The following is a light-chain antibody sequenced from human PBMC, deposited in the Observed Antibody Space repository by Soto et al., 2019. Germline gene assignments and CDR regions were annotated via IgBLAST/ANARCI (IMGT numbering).Light chain of an antibody. CDR2: EVS. CDR1: SSDVGGYNY. Sequence: QSALTQPASVSGSPGQSITISCTGTSSDVGGYNYVSWYQQHPGKAPKLMIYEVSHRPSGVSNRFSGSKSGNTASLTISGLQAEDEADYYCCSYTSTSTVVFGGGTQLTVL. CDR3: CSYTSTSTVV. V-gene: IGLV2-14*01. J-gene: IGLJ2*01.